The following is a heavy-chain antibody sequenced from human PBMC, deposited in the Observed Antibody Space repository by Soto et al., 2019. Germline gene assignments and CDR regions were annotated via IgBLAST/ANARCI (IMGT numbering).Heavy chain of an antibody. J-gene: IGHJ4*02. Sequence: QVQLVESGGGVVQPGRSLRLSCAASGFTFSSYAMHWVRQAPGKGLEWVAVISYDGSNKYYADSVKGRFTXXRDXSKXXXXXXXXXXXXXXXXXXXXXXXGXRSYXXDSXGXYPFDYWGQGTLVTV. D-gene: IGHD3-22*01. CDR1: GFTFSSYA. V-gene: IGHV3-30-3*01. CDR3: XXXGXRSYXXDSXGXYPFDY. CDR2: ISYDGSNK.